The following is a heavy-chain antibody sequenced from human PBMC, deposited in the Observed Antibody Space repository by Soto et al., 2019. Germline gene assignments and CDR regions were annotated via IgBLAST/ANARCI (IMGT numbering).Heavy chain of an antibody. D-gene: IGHD3-3*02. CDR3: ASSKGLLDH. CDR1: GFTFSSYT. CDR2: ITGSSDIV. J-gene: IGHJ4*02. Sequence: GGSLRLSCVASGFTFSSYTMNWVRQAPGKGLEWVAYITGSSDIVYYADSVKGRFTISRDNAKNSLYLQMSSLRADHTSVYYCASSKGLLDHWGQGTLVTVPS. V-gene: IGHV3-48*01.